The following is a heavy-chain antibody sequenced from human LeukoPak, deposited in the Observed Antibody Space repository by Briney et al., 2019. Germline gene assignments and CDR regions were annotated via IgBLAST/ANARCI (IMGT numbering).Heavy chain of an antibody. Sequence: GASVKVSCKASGYTFTGYYMHWVRQAPGQGLEWMGWINPKSGGTNYEQKFQGRVIMTRDTSISTAYMELSRLRSDDTAVYYCARHMTTANNWFEDFWGQGTLVTVSS. CDR3: ARHMTTANNWFEDF. V-gene: IGHV1-2*02. D-gene: IGHD1-1*01. J-gene: IGHJ4*02. CDR1: GYTFTGYY. CDR2: INPKSGGT.